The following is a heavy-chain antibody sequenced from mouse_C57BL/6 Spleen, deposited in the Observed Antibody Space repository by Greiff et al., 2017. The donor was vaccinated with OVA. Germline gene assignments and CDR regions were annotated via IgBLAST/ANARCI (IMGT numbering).Heavy chain of an antibody. CDR1: GYSITSGYY. CDR3: ARARLLRDAMDY. D-gene: IGHD2-3*01. J-gene: IGHJ4*01. CDR2: ISYDGSN. V-gene: IGHV3-6*01. Sequence: ESGPGLVKPSQSLSLTCSVTGYSITSGYYWNWIRQFPGNKLEWMGYISYDGSNNYNPSLKNRISITRDTSKNQFFLKLNSVTTEDTATYYCARARLLRDAMDYWGQGTSVTVSS.